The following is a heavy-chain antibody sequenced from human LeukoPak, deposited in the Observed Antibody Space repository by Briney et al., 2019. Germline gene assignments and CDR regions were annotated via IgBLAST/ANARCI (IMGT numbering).Heavy chain of an antibody. Sequence: PGGSLRLSCAASGFTFSNYGMHWVRQAPGKGLEWVSVIYSGGSTYYADSVKGRFTISRDNSKNTLYLQMNSLRAEDTAVYYCARETGLVSFDYWGQGTLVTVSS. CDR2: IYSGGST. CDR3: ARETGLVSFDY. D-gene: IGHD5/OR15-5a*01. CDR1: GFTFSNYG. V-gene: IGHV3-53*01. J-gene: IGHJ4*02.